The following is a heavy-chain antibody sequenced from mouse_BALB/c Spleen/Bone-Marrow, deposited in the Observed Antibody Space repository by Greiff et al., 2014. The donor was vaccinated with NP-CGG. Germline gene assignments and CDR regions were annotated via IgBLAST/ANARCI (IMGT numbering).Heavy chain of an antibody. J-gene: IGHJ1*01. D-gene: IGHD1-1*01. CDR2: IDPANGNT. Sequence: VQLKESGAELVKPGASVRVSCTTSGFNIKNTYMHWGKERPEQGLGGIGRIDPANGNTKYDPKFQGKATITADTSSNTAYLQLSSLTSEDTAVYYCARGYGSSYGTGYFDVWGAGTTVTVSS. V-gene: IGHV14-3*02. CDR3: ARGYGSSYGTGYFDV. CDR1: GFNIKNTY.